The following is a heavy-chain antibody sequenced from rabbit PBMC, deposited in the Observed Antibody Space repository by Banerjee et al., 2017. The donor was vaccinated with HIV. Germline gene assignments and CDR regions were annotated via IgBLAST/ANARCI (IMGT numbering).Heavy chain of an antibody. V-gene: IGHV1S40*01. CDR2: INTSSGNT. Sequence: QSLEESGGDLVKPGGTLTLTCKASGSDISSNAMCWVRQAPGKGLEWIGCINTSSGNTVYASWAKGRFPISKTSSTTVTLQMTSLTAADTATYFCARDLAGVIGWNFNLWGPGTLVTV. CDR1: GSDISSNA. J-gene: IGHJ4*01. CDR3: ARDLAGVIGWNFNL. D-gene: IGHD4-1*01.